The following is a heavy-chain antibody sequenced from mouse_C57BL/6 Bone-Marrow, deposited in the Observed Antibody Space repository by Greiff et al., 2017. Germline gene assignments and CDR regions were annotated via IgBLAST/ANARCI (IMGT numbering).Heavy chain of an antibody. CDR1: GYSITSGYY. Sequence: DVQLQESGPGLVKPSQSLSLTCSVTGYSITSGYYWNWIRQFPGNKLEWMGYISYDGSNNYNPSLKNRISITRDTSKNQFFLKLNSVTTEDTATYYCARVKRSPYYFDYWGQGTTLTVSS. J-gene: IGHJ2*01. CDR2: ISYDGSN. V-gene: IGHV3-6*01. CDR3: ARVKRSPYYFDY.